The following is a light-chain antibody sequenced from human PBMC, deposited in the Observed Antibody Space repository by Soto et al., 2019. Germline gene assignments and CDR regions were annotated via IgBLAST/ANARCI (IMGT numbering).Light chain of an antibody. V-gene: IGKV3-20*01. J-gene: IGKJ1*01. CDR3: QQYHSSLWT. Sequence: EIVLTQSPGTLSLSPGERATLSRRASQTVSSIYLAWYQQKPGQAPRLLIYNGSSRATGIPDRFSGSGSGTDFTLTISRLEPEDFGVYYCQQYHSSLWTFGQGTKVDIK. CDR2: NGS. CDR1: QTVSSIY.